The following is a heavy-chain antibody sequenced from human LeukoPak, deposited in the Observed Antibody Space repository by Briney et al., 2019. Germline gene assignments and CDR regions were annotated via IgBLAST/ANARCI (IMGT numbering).Heavy chain of an antibody. CDR3: ARSHGDYGNNWFDP. D-gene: IGHD4-17*01. J-gene: IGHJ5*02. CDR2: ISSSGSTI. Sequence: GGSLRLSCAASGFTFSSYEMNWVRQAPGRGLEWVSYISSSGSTIYYADSVKGRFTISRDNAKNSLYLQMNSLRAEDTAVYYCARSHGDYGNNWFDPWGQGTLVTVSS. CDR1: GFTFSSYE. V-gene: IGHV3-48*03.